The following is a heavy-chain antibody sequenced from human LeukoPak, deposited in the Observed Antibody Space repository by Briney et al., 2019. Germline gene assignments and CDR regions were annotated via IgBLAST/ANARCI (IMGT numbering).Heavy chain of an antibody. V-gene: IGHV3-21*01. J-gene: IGHJ6*02. Sequence: GGSLRLSCAASGFTFSSYSMNWVRQAPGKGLEWVSSISSSSSYIYYADSVKGRFTISRDNAKNSLYLQMNSLRAEDTAVYYCARRAGDFDWILLPYYYYYGMDVWGQGTTVTVSS. CDR1: GFTFSSYS. D-gene: IGHD3-9*01. CDR3: ARRAGDFDWILLPYYYYYGMDV. CDR2: ISSSSSYI.